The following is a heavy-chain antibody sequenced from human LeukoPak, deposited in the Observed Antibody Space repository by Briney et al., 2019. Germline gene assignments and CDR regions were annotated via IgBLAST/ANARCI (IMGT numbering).Heavy chain of an antibody. V-gene: IGHV1-69*06. CDR3: AVRYDSSGYPVGLYYYYMDV. CDR2: IIPIFGTA. Sequence: ASVKVSCKASGGTFSSYAIRWVRQAPGQGLEWMGGIIPIFGTANYAQKFQGRVTITADKSTGTAYMELSSLRSEDTAVYYCAVRYDSSGYPVGLYYYYMDVWGKGTTVTVSS. CDR1: GGTFSSYA. J-gene: IGHJ6*03. D-gene: IGHD3-22*01.